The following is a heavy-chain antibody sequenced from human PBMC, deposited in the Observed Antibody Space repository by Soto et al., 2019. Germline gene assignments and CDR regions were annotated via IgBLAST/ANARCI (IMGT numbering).Heavy chain of an antibody. J-gene: IGHJ4*02. CDR3: AKESMPEHYGDTLFDY. CDR2: FSAGGRA. Sequence: QLLESGGGLVQPGGSLRLSCEASGFSFSSYALSWVRQAPGKGLEWVSTFSAGGRAYYADSVKGRFTIAKDTSKNTLHLQASILRAEDTAVYYCAKESMPEHYGDTLFDYWGQGTLVTVSS. V-gene: IGHV3-23*01. CDR1: GFSFSSYA. D-gene: IGHD4-17*01.